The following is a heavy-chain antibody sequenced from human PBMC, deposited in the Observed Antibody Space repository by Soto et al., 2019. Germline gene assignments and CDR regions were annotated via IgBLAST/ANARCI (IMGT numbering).Heavy chain of an antibody. CDR1: GYTFTSYY. Sequence: XSVKTSCKASGYTFTSYYIQWVRQAPGQGLEWMGIINPSGGSTSYAQKFQGRVTMTRDTSTSTVYMELSSLRSEDTAVYYCARDLTIFGVVNLYYYYGMDVWGQGSTVTVSS. CDR2: INPSGGST. D-gene: IGHD3-3*01. V-gene: IGHV1-46*01. CDR3: ARDLTIFGVVNLYYYYGMDV. J-gene: IGHJ6*02.